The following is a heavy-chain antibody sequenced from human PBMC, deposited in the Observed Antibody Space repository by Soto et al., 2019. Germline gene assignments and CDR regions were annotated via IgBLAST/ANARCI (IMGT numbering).Heavy chain of an antibody. D-gene: IGHD3-22*01. CDR2: INHSGST. J-gene: IGHJ4*02. Sequence: QVQLQQWGAGLLKPSETLSLTCAVYGGSFSGYYWSWIRQPPGKGLEWIGEINHSGSTNYNPSLKSRVTISVDTSKNQFSLKLSSVTAADTAVYYCAMDFYDSGGHHFDYWGQGTLVTVSS. CDR1: GGSFSGYY. CDR3: AMDFYDSGGHHFDY. V-gene: IGHV4-34*01.